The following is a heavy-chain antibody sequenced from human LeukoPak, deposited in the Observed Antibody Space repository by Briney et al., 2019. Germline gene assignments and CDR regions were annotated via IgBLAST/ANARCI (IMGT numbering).Heavy chain of an antibody. V-gene: IGHV3-49*04. Sequence: GGSLRLSCTASGFTFGDYGTTWVRQSPGKGLEWVGFSRSKAYGGTTEYAASVKGRFSISRDDSNSIASLQMTSLNSEDTAVYYCTRVDSSYYYFDSWGQGTLVTVSS. CDR1: GFTFGDYG. J-gene: IGHJ4*02. CDR3: TRVDSSYYYFDS. CDR2: SRSKAYGGTT. D-gene: IGHD3-10*01.